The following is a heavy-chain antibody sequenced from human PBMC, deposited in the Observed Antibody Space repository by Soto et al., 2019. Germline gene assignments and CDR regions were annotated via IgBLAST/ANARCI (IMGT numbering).Heavy chain of an antibody. CDR1: GYSFTSYW. J-gene: IGHJ6*02. V-gene: IGHV5-51*01. CDR3: AKVYRSSSWYYYYGMDV. D-gene: IGHD6-13*01. Sequence: GESLKISCKGSGYSFTSYWIGWVRQMPGKGLEWMGIIYPGDSDTRYSPSFQGQVTISADKSISTAYLQWSSLRAEDTAVYYCAKVYRSSSWYYYYGMDVWGQGTTVTVSS. CDR2: IYPGDSDT.